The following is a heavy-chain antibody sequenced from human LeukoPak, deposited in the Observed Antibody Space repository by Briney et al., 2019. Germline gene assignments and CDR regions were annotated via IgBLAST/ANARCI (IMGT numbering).Heavy chain of an antibody. CDR1: GFTFSSYA. CDR3: ARGGLSSSWYIDY. J-gene: IGHJ4*02. D-gene: IGHD6-13*01. V-gene: IGHV3-64*01. CDR2: ISSNGGST. Sequence: GGSLRLSCAASGFTFSSYAMPWVRQAPGKGLEYVSAISSNGGSTYYANSVKGRFTISRDNSKNTLYLQMGSLRAEDMAVYYCARGGLSSSWYIDYWGQGTLVTVSS.